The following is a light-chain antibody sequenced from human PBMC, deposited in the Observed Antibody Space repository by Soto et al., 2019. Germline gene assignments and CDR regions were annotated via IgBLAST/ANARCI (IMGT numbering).Light chain of an antibody. Sequence: QSALTQPASVSGSPGQSITISCTGTSSDVGGYNYVSWYQHHPGKAPKLMIYEVSSRPSGVSNRFFGSESGNTASLTISGLQTEDEADYFCSSYRTKSSVVFGGGTKHRP. J-gene: IGLJ2*01. V-gene: IGLV2-14*01. CDR3: SSYRTKSSVV. CDR1: SSDVGGYNY. CDR2: EVS.